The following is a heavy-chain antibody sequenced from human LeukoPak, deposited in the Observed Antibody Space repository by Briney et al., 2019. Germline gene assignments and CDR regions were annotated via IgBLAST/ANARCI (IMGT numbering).Heavy chain of an antibody. D-gene: IGHD6-19*01. J-gene: IGHJ4*02. CDR2: VNSDMRST. CDR3: ARDIAVAGNYFDY. CDR1: GFTFSSSA. Sequence: PGGSLRLSCAASGFTFSSSAMSWVRQAPGKGLVWVSRVNSDMRSTDYADSVKGRFTISRDNAKNTLYLQMNSLRAEDTAVYYCARDIAVAGNYFDYWGQGTLVTVSS. V-gene: IGHV3-74*01.